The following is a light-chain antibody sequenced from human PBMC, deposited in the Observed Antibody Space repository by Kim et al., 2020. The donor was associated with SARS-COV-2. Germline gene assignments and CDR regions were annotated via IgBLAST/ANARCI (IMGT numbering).Light chain of an antibody. CDR3: QQYDSYPWT. Sequence: ASVGDRVTITCRASKSISRGLGWFQQKPGKPPKLLIYNASDLESGVPSRISGSGFGTEFTLTISSLQPDDFATYYCQQYDSYPWTFGQGTKVDIK. CDR2: NAS. CDR1: KSISRG. V-gene: IGKV1-5*03. J-gene: IGKJ1*01.